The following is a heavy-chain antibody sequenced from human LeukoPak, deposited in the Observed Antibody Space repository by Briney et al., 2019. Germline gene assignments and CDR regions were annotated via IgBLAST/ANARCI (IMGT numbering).Heavy chain of an antibody. Sequence: ASVKVSCKASGYTFTSYYMHWVRQAPGQGLERMGIINPSGGSTSYAQKFQGRVTMTRDTSTSTVYMELSSLRSEDTAVYYCARESRVIAVAGGFDYWGQGTLVTVSS. D-gene: IGHD6-19*01. V-gene: IGHV1-46*03. CDR3: ARESRVIAVAGGFDY. CDR1: GYTFTSYY. CDR2: INPSGGST. J-gene: IGHJ4*02.